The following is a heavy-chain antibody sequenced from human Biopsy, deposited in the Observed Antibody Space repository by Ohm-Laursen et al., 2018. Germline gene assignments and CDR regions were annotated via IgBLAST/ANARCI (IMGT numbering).Heavy chain of an antibody. V-gene: IGHV3-72*01. CDR2: SRNRANSYTT. CDR1: GFTFSDHY. CDR3: ARASCSGTYCQLDY. J-gene: IGHJ4*02. Sequence: SLRLSCAASGFTFSDHYMDWVRQAPGKGLEWVGRSRNRANSYTTEYAASVKGRFTISRDDSENSLYLQMSSLKTEDTAVYWCARASCSGTYCQLDYWGQGTRVTVSS. D-gene: IGHD3-22*01.